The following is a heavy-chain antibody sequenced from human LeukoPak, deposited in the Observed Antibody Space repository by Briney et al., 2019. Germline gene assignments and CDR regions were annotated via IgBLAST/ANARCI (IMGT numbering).Heavy chain of an antibody. J-gene: IGHJ6*02. Sequence: PGGSLRLSCAASGFTVSSNYMSWVRQAPGKGLEWVSVMYSGGSTYYADSVKGRFTISRDNSKNTLYLQMNSLRAEDTAVYYCAREDIRTHYYYGMDVWGQGTTVTVSS. D-gene: IGHD2-15*01. V-gene: IGHV3-66*01. CDR1: GFTVSSNY. CDR2: MYSGGST. CDR3: AREDIRTHYYYGMDV.